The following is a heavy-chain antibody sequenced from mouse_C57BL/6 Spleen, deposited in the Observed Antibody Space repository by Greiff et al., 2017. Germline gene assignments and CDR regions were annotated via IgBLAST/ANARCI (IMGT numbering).Heavy chain of an antibody. Sequence: VQLQQPGAELVRPGSSVKLSCKASGYTFTSYWMHWVKQRPIQGLEWIGNIDPSDSETHYNQKFKDKATLTVDKSSSTAYMQLSSLTSEDSAVYYCARQLSLYAMDYWGQGTSVTVSS. V-gene: IGHV1-52*01. CDR2: IDPSDSET. D-gene: IGHD3-2*02. CDR3: ARQLSLYAMDY. CDR1: GYTFTSYW. J-gene: IGHJ4*01.